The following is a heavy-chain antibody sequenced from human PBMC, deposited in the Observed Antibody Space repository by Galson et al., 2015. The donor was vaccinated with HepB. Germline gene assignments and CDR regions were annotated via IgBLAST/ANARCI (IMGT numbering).Heavy chain of an antibody. CDR2: INAGNGNT. CDR3: ARDLSSSWNMVYYMDV. Sequence: SVKVSCKASGYTFTSYAMHWVRQAPGQRPEWMGWINAGNGNTKYPQKFQGRVTITRDTSASTAYMEVSSLRSEDTAVYYCARDLSSSWNMVYYMDVWGKGTTVTVSS. J-gene: IGHJ6*03. CDR1: GYTFTSYA. V-gene: IGHV1-3*01. D-gene: IGHD6-13*01.